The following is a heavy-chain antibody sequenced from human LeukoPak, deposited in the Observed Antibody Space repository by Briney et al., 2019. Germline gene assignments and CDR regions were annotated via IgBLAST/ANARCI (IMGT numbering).Heavy chain of an antibody. CDR1: GYTFTGYY. V-gene: IGHV1-2*02. J-gene: IGHJ4*02. CDR2: INPNSGAT. Sequence: ASVKVSCKASGYTFTGYYMHWVRQAPGQGLEWMGWINPNSGATNYAQKFQGRVTMTRDTSITTAYMEVSRLTSDDTAVYYCARDRGYCSGNSCLLFDYWGQVTMVTVSS. D-gene: IGHD2-15*01. CDR3: ARDRGYCSGNSCLLFDY.